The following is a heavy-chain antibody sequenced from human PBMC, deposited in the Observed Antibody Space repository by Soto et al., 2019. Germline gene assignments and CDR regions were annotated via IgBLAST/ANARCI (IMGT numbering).Heavy chain of an antibody. CDR1: GYSFTSYW. D-gene: IGHD6-13*01. Sequence: GESLKISCKGSGYSFTSYWISWVRQMPGKGLEWMGRIDPSDSYTNYSPSFQGHVTVSADKSISTAYPQWNSLKASDTAMYYCARQAAAGRAAFDYWGLGTLVTVSS. CDR3: ARQAAAGRAAFDY. CDR2: IDPSDSYT. J-gene: IGHJ4*02. V-gene: IGHV5-10-1*01.